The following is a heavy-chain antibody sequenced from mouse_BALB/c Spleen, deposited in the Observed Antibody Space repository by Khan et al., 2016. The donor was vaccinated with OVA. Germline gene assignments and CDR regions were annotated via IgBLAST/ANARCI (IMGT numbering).Heavy chain of an antibody. Sequence: QIQLVQSGPELMKPGATVKISCKASGYTFTNYGMNWVKQSPGKGLKWMGWINTYTGQPTYADDFKGRFAFSLDTSASTAYLQINNLKNEDTATYFCARVGYNGTMDYWGQGTSVTVSS. CDR3: ARVGYNGTMDY. J-gene: IGHJ4*01. CDR1: GYTFTNYG. V-gene: IGHV9-3-1*01. CDR2: INTYTGQP. D-gene: IGHD2-14*01.